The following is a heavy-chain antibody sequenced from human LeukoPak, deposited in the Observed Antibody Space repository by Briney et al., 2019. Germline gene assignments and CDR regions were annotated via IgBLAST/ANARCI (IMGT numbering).Heavy chain of an antibody. Sequence: SETLSLTCAVYGGSFSGYYWSWIRQPPGKGLEWIGEINHSGSTNYNPSLKSRVTISVDTSKNQFSLKLSSVTAADTAVYYCARDHGAAGTFDYWGQGTLVTVSS. J-gene: IGHJ4*02. V-gene: IGHV4-34*01. CDR3: ARDHGAAGTFDY. D-gene: IGHD6-13*01. CDR2: INHSGST. CDR1: GGSFSGYY.